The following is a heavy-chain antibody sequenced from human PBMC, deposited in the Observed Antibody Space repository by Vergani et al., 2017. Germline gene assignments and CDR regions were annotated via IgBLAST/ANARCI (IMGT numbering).Heavy chain of an antibody. J-gene: IGHJ4*02. D-gene: IGHD3-10*01. Sequence: QVQLQESGPGLVKPSETLSLTCAVSGYSISSGYYWGWIRQPPRKGLEWIGSIYHSGSTYYNPSLKSRVTISVDTSKNQFSLKLSSVTAADTAVYYCARHGGSGNFYHLFDSWGQGTLVTVSS. V-gene: IGHV4-38-2*01. CDR1: GYSISSGYY. CDR3: ARHGGSGNFYHLFDS. CDR2: IYHSGST.